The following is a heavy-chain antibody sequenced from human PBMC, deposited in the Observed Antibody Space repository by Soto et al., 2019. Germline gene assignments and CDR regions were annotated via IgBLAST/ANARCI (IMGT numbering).Heavy chain of an antibody. Sequence: SETLSLTCAVYGGSFSGYYWSWIRQPPGKGLEWIGEINHSGSTNYNPSLKSRVTISVDTSKNQFSLKLSSVTAADTAVYYCARGTGTNYFDYWGQGTLVTVSS. D-gene: IGHD1-7*01. J-gene: IGHJ4*02. V-gene: IGHV4-34*01. CDR3: ARGTGTNYFDY. CDR1: GGSFSGYY. CDR2: INHSGST.